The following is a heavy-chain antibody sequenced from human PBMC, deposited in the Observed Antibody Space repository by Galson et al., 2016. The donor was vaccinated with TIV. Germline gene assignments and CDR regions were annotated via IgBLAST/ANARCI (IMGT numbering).Heavy chain of an antibody. CDR3: ATDRNTALDTYHYYYGMDV. V-gene: IGHV1-69*13. J-gene: IGHJ6*02. D-gene: IGHD5-18*01. CDR2: IIPLFGTT. Sequence: SVKVSCKASGGTFSTYVINWVRQAPGQGLEWMGGIIPLFGTTNYAQKFQVRVTLSADESTSTAYMELSSLRSEDTAVFYCATDRNTALDTYHYYYGMDVWGPGTTVTVSS. CDR1: GGTFSTYV.